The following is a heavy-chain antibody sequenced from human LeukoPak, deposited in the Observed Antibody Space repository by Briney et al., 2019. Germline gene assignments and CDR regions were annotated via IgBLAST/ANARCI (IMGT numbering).Heavy chain of an antibody. J-gene: IGHJ4*02. V-gene: IGHV4-61*02. D-gene: IGHD5-18*01. CDR1: GGSISSGSYY. CDR2: IYTRGST. Sequence: SQTLSLTCTVSGGSISSGSYYWSWIRQPAGKGLEWIGRIYTRGSTNYNPSLKSRVTISVDTSKNQFSLKLSSVTAADTAVYYCARVGTAMVTGHYFDYWGQGTLVTVSS. CDR3: ARVGTAMVTGHYFDY.